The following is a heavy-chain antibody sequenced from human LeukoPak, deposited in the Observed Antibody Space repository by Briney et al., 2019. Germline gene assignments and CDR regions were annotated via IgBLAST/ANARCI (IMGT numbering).Heavy chain of an antibody. CDR2: IKSKTDGGTT. V-gene: IGHV3-15*01. J-gene: IGHJ4*02. CDR1: GFTFSNAW. CDR3: TTPYDSSGYYYQFDY. D-gene: IGHD3-22*01. Sequence: GGSLRLSCAASGFTFSNAWMSWVCQAPGKGLEWVGRIKSKTDGGTTDYAAPVKGRFTISRDDSKNTLYLQMNSLKTEDTAVYYCTTPYDSSGYYYQFDYWGQGTLVTVSS.